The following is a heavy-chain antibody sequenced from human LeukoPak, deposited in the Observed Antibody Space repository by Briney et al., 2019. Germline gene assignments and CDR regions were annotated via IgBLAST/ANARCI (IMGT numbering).Heavy chain of an antibody. V-gene: IGHV4-34*01. J-gene: IGHJ3*02. D-gene: IGHD3-3*01. Sequence: GSLRLSCAASGFTFSSYTMNWVRQAPGKGLEWIGEINHSGSTNYNPSLKSRVTISVDTSKNQFSLKLSSVTAADTAVYYCAREVKWLLSPGRCDAFDIWGQGTMVTASS. CDR2: INHSGST. CDR3: AREVKWLLSPGRCDAFDI. CDR1: GFTFSSYT.